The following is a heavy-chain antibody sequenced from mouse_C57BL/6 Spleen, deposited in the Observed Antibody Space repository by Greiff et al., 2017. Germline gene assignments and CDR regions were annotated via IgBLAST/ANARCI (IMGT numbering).Heavy chain of an antibody. CDR3: AMSITTVVATGDYAMDY. CDR2: IYPSDSET. D-gene: IGHD1-1*01. V-gene: IGHV1-61*01. CDR1: GYTFTSYW. Sequence: QVQLQQPGAELVRPGSSVKLSCKASGYTFTSYWMDWVKQRPGQGLEWIGNIYPSDSETHYNQKFKDKATLTVDKSSSTAYMQLSSLTSEDSAVYYCAMSITTVVATGDYAMDYWGQGTSVTVSS. J-gene: IGHJ4*01.